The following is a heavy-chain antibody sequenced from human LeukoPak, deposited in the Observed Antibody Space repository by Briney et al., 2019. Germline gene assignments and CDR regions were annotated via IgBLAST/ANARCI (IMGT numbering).Heavy chain of an antibody. V-gene: IGHV4-59*01. J-gene: IGHJ3*02. CDR1: GGSFSGYY. D-gene: IGHD2-2*01. CDR2: IYYSGST. Sequence: PSETLSLTCAVYGGSFSGYYWSWIRQPPGKGLEWIGYIYYSGSTNYNPSLKSRVTISVDTSKNQFSLKLSSVTAADTAVYYCARECSSTSCYDAFDIWGQGTMVTVSS. CDR3: ARECSSTSCYDAFDI.